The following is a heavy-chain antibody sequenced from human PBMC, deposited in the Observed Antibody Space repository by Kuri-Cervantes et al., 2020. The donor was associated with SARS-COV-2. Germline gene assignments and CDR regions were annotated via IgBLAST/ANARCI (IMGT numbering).Heavy chain of an antibody. CDR2: IKSKTDGGTT. CDR1: GFSFSDAW. Sequence: GGSLRLSCVGTGFSFSDAWMSWVRQAPGKGLEWVGRIKSKTDGGTTDYAAPVKGRFTISRDDSKNTLYLQMNSLKTEDTAVYYCTTVPYYDYVSGAFDIWGQGTMVTVSS. CDR3: TTVPYYDYVSGAFDI. D-gene: IGHD3-16*01. J-gene: IGHJ3*02. V-gene: IGHV3-15*01.